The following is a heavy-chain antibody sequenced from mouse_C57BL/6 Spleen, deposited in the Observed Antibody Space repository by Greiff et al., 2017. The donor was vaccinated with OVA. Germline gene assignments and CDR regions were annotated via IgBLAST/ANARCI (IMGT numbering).Heavy chain of an antibody. V-gene: IGHV14-4*01. CDR2: IDPENGDT. CDR3: TTLTTVVKAMDY. Sequence: VHVKQSGAELVRPGASVKLSCTASGFNIKDDYMHWVKQRPEQGLEWIGWIDPENGDTEYASKFQGKATITADTSSNTAYLQLSSLTSEDTAVYYCTTLTTVVKAMDYWGQGTSVTVSS. D-gene: IGHD1-1*01. CDR1: GFNIKDDY. J-gene: IGHJ4*01.